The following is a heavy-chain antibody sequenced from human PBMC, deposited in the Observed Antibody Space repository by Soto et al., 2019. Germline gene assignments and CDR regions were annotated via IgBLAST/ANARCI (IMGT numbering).Heavy chain of an antibody. CDR3: TTTYYYGSGSYFAFDI. J-gene: IGHJ3*02. CDR2: IKSKTDGGTT. D-gene: IGHD3-10*01. CDR1: GFTFSNAW. Sequence: GGSLRLSCAASGFTFSNAWMSWVRQAPGKGLEWVGRIKSKTDGGTTDYAAPVKGRFTISRDDSKNTLYLQMNSLKTEDTAVYYCTTTYYYGSGSYFAFDIWGQGTMVTVSS. V-gene: IGHV3-15*01.